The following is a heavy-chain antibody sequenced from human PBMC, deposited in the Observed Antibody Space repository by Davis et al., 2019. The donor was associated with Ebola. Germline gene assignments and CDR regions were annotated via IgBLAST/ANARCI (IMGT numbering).Heavy chain of an antibody. CDR1: GYRFTTYG. CDR2: INTNTGNP. CDR3: ATLPDV. J-gene: IGHJ3*01. V-gene: IGHV7-4-1*04. Sequence: AASVKGSLQASGYRFTTYGMHWVRQAPGQRVEWMGWINTNTGNPTYAKGFTGRFVFSLDTSVNMAYLLINSLKTEDAAVYYCATLPDVWGQGTMVTVSS.